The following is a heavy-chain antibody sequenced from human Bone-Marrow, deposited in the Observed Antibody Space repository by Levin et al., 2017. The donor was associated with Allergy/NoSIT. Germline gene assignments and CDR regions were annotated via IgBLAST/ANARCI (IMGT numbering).Heavy chain of an antibody. CDR3: ARDRAEYDILTGYLN. CDR1: GFTVSGHY. J-gene: IGHJ4*02. Sequence: SGGSLRLSCAASGFTVSGHYMSWVRQSPGEGLEWVSMIYSDGTTLYADSVKGRFTISRDTSKNTLYLHMTSLRAEDTAVYYCARDRAEYDILTGYLNWGQGTPVTVSS. V-gene: IGHV3-53*01. CDR2: IYSDGTT. D-gene: IGHD3-9*01.